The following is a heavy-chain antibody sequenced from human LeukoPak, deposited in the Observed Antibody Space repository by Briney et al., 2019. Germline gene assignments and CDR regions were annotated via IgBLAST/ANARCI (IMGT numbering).Heavy chain of an antibody. D-gene: IGHD4-23*01. CDR2: MNQNGGVK. CDR3: TRTVNSASDF. Sequence: GGSLRLSCVASGFIFGDYWMRWVRQAPGKGLEWVATMNQNGGVKYYVDSVKGRFTISRDNAKTSLFLQMNSLRIDDTAMYYCTRTVNSASDFWGQGTLVTVSS. CDR1: GFIFGDYW. V-gene: IGHV3-7*03. J-gene: IGHJ4*02.